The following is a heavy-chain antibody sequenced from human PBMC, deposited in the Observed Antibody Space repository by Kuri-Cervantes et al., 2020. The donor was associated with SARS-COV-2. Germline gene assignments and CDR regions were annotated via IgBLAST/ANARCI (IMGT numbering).Heavy chain of an antibody. CDR1: GFTFSSYA. CDR2: ISGSGGST. V-gene: IGHV3-23*01. J-gene: IGHJ6*03. D-gene: IGHD3-9*01. CDR3: AKAGSFDWLSIGPYYYTDV. Sequence: GESLKISCAASGFTFSSYAMSWVRQAPGKGLEWVSAISGSGGSTYYADSVKGRFTISRDNSKNTLYLQMSSLRAEDTAVYYCAKAGSFDWLSIGPYYYTDVWAKGTSAT.